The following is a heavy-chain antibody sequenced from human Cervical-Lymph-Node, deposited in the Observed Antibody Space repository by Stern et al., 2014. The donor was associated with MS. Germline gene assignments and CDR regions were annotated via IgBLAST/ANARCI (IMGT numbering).Heavy chain of an antibody. Sequence: VQLLQSGPELKEPGASVKVSCKASGYTLTNYPMNWVRQAPGQGLEWMGWVNTNTGNSTYAQGFTGRFVFSLDTSVSTAYLHISSLKAEDTAVYYCARDFVDTAMITRSDYLDSWGQGTLVTVSS. CDR2: VNTNTGNS. V-gene: IGHV7-4-1*02. CDR1: GYTLTNYP. J-gene: IGHJ4*02. D-gene: IGHD5-18*01. CDR3: ARDFVDTAMITRSDYLDS.